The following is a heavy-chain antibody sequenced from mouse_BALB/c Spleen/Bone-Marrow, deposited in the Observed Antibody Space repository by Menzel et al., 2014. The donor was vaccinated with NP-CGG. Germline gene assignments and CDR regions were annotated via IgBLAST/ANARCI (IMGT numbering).Heavy chain of an antibody. CDR3: ARQSYEGFAY. CDR1: GFTFSSYT. V-gene: IGHV5-12-2*01. CDR2: ISNDGGST. D-gene: IGHD2-3*01. Sequence: EVQGVESGGNLVQPGGSLKLSCAASGFTFSSYTMSWVRQTPEKRLEWVAYISNDGGSTYYPDTVKGRFTISRDNATNTLYLQMSSLKSEDTAMYYCARQSYEGFAYWGQGTLVTVSA. J-gene: IGHJ3*01.